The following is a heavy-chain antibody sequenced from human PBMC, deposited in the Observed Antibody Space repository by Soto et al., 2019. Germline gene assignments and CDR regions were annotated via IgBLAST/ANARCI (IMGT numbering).Heavy chain of an antibody. CDR3: AKDERYTYYYGSGSYNIDY. CDR1: GFTFSSYA. CDR2: ISGSGGST. D-gene: IGHD3-10*01. V-gene: IGHV3-23*01. J-gene: IGHJ4*02. Sequence: LRLSCAASGFTFSSYAMSWVRQAPGKGLEWVSAISGSGGSTYYADSVKGRFTISRDNSKNTLYLQMNSLRAEDTAVYYCAKDERYTYYYGSGSYNIDYWGQGTLVTVSS.